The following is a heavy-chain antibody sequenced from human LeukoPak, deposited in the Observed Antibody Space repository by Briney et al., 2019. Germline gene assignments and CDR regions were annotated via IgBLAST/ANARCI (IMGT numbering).Heavy chain of an antibody. Sequence: PGRSLILSCSASGFTSISYGIHWVRQQPRKGLEWVAVISSDASNQYYTDSVKGRFAISRDNSRNTLYLQMNSLRYEDTAVYYCAKDGCSGGSCQADYWGQGTLVTVSS. J-gene: IGHJ4*02. D-gene: IGHD2-15*01. CDR3: AKDGCSGGSCQADY. V-gene: IGHV3-30*18. CDR2: ISSDASNQ. CDR1: GFTSISYG.